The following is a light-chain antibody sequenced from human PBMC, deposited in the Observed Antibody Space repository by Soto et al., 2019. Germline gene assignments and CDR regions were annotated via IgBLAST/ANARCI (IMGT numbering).Light chain of an antibody. CDR2: RND. V-gene: IGLV1-47*01. CDR1: ESTIGRNY. CDR3: VAWDDIVGGGV. Sequence: QSVLTQPPTASGTPGQRVTISCSRSESTIGRNYVYWYQQVPGTAPKLVIYRNDQRPSGVPDRFSGSKSGTSASLAISGLRSEDEADYYCVAWDDIVGGGVFGGGTQLTVL. J-gene: IGLJ7*01.